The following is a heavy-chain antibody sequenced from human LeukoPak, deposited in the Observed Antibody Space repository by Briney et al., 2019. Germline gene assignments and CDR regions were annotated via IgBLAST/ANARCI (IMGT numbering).Heavy chain of an antibody. CDR3: ARERPGNYYDSSGYWFDP. CDR2: IYYSGST. J-gene: IGHJ5*02. CDR1: GGSISSGGYY. V-gene: IGHV4-31*03. Sequence: SQTLSLTCTVSGGSISSGGYYWSWIRQHPGKGLEWIGYIYYSGSTYYNPSLKSRVTISVDTSKNQFSLKLSSVTAADTAVYYCARERPGNYYDSSGYWFDPWGQGTLVTVSS. D-gene: IGHD3-22*01.